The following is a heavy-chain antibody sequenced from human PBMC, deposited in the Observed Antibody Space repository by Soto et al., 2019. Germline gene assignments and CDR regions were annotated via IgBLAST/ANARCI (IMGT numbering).Heavy chain of an antibody. Sequence: EVQLLESGGGLVQPGGSLRLSCAASGFTFSSYAMSWVRQAPGKGLEWVSAISGSGGSTYYADSVKGRFTISRDNSNNTLYVQMNILRAEDTAVYYCAKDMQWDRYFDYWVHGTLVTVSS. CDR1: GFTFSSYA. D-gene: IGHD1-26*01. CDR2: ISGSGGST. J-gene: IGHJ4*01. V-gene: IGHV3-23*01. CDR3: AKDMQWDRYFDY.